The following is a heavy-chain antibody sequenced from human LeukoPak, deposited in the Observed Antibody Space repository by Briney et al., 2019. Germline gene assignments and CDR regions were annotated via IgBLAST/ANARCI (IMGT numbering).Heavy chain of an antibody. CDR1: GFTFSSYA. J-gene: IGHJ4*02. CDR3: AKDPYQTYRETGSARPDY. D-gene: IGHD3-10*01. Sequence: PGGSLRLSCAASGFTFSSYAMTWARQAPGKGLEGVSSISGSGDDTNYAGSVKGRFTISRDNSKNTLYLQMNSLRAEDTAVYYCAKDPYQTYRETGSARPDYWGQGTLVTVSS. V-gene: IGHV3-23*01. CDR2: ISGSGDDT.